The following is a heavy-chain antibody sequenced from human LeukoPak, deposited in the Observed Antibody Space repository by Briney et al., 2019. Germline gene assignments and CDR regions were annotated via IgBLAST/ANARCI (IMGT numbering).Heavy chain of an antibody. J-gene: IGHJ4*02. D-gene: IGHD6-13*01. Sequence: SETLSLACTVSGGSISSYYWSWIRQPPGKGLEWIGYIYYSGSTNYNPSLKSRVTISVDTSKNQFSLKLSSVTAADTAVYYCARTIAPRTYFDYWGQGTLVTVSS. V-gene: IGHV4-59*12. CDR1: GGSISSYY. CDR3: ARTIAPRTYFDY. CDR2: IYYSGST.